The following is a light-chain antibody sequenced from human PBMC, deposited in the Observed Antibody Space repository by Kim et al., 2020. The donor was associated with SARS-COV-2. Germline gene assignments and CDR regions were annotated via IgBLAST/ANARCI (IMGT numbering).Light chain of an antibody. CDR2: AAS. Sequence: AARGDRVTITCQASQSMRSYLYWYQQKPGKAPELLIYAASSLQSGVTSRFSGSGSGTDFTLTISSLQPEDFATYYCQQSYSTPRSFGQGTKLDI. CDR3: QQSYSTPRS. CDR1: QSMRSY. J-gene: IGKJ2*03. V-gene: IGKV1-39*01.